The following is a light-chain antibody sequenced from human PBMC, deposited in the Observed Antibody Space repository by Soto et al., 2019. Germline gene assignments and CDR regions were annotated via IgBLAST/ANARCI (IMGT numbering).Light chain of an antibody. CDR1: QSVGRNY. CDR2: DAS. J-gene: IGKJ4*01. CDR3: HQYAVSPLT. V-gene: IGKV3-20*01. Sequence: EIVLTQSPGTLSLSPGESATLSCRASQSVGRNYLAWFQHKPDQAPRLLIYDASNRATGVPDRFSGSGSGTDFTISVTRLEHDDFAVYYCHQYAVSPLTFGGGNTVEIK.